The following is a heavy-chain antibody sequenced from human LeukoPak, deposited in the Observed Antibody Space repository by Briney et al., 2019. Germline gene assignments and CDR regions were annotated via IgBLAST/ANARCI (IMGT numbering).Heavy chain of an antibody. Sequence: GGSLRLSCAASGFAFSSYAMHWVRQAPGKGLEWVAVISYDGSNKYYADSVKGRFTISRDNSKNTLYLQMNSLRAEDTAVCYCARDGYNSWDYFDYWGQGTLVTVSS. D-gene: IGHD5-24*01. CDR2: ISYDGSNK. J-gene: IGHJ4*02. CDR3: ARDGYNSWDYFDY. CDR1: GFAFSSYA. V-gene: IGHV3-30-3*01.